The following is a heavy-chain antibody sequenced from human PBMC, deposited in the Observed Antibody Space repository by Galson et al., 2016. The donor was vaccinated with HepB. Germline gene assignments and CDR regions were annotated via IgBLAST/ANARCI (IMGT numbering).Heavy chain of an antibody. CDR1: GDSISIYY. J-gene: IGHJ6*02. CDR2: IYYDGST. V-gene: IGHV4-59*01. CDR3: ARGGGNVYGMVV. D-gene: IGHD1-1*01. Sequence: SETLSLTCTISGDSISIYYWSWIRQPPGKALGWIGYIYYDGSTNYNPSLKSRVTISVNPSKNPFSLNLSSVTAAETAVYHCARGGGNVYGMVVWGQGTTVTVSS.